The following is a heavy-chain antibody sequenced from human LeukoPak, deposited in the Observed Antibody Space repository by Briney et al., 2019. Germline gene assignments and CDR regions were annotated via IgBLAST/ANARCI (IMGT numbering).Heavy chain of an antibody. CDR3: ARDPNYYDILTGYYMMYAFDI. CDR2: IYTSGST. D-gene: IGHD3-9*01. J-gene: IGHJ3*02. CDR1: GGSICSYY. Sequence: SETLSLTCTVSGGSICSYYWSWIRQPAGKGLKWIGRIYTSGSTNYNPSLKSRVTMSVDTSKNQFSLKLSSVTAADTAVYYCARDPNYYDILTGYYMMYAFDIWGQGTMVTVSS. V-gene: IGHV4-4*07.